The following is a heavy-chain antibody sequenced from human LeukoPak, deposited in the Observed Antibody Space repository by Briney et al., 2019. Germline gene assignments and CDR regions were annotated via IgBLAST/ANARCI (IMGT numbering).Heavy chain of an antibody. Sequence: SETLSLTCIVSGGSISSFYWSWIRQPPGKGLEWIGYIYSSGSTSYNPSLKSRVIISVDTSKNQFSLKLSSVTAADTAVYYCARGIAAAGIGAGWFDPWAREPWSPSPQ. CDR1: GGSISSFY. CDR3: ARGIAAAGIGAGWFDP. D-gene: IGHD6-13*01. V-gene: IGHV4-59*01. J-gene: IGHJ5*02. CDR2: IYSSGST.